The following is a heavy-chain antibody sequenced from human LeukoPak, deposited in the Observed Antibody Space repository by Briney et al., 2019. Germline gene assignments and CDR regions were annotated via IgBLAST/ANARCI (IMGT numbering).Heavy chain of an antibody. D-gene: IGHD3-9*01. V-gene: IGHV4-59*01. Sequence: SETLFLTCTVSGGSISSYYWSWIRQPPGKGLEWIGYIYYSGSTNYNPSLKSRVTISVDTSKNQFSLKLSSVTAADTAVYYCARDYDVLTAYPPTQLFDPWGQGTLVTVSS. CDR3: ARDYDVLTAYPPTQLFDP. CDR1: GGSISSYY. CDR2: IYYSGST. J-gene: IGHJ5*02.